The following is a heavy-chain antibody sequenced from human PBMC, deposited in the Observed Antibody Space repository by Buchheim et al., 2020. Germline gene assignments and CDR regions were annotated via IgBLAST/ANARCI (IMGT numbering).Heavy chain of an antibody. CDR2: INHSGST. CDR3: ARGLSGVVVVAATSNWFDP. CDR1: GGSFSGYY. V-gene: IGHV4-34*01. J-gene: IGHJ5*02. Sequence: QVQLQQWGAGLLKPSETLSLTCAVYGGSFSGYYWSWIRQPPGKGLEWIGEINHSGSTNYNPSLKSRVTISVDTSKNQFSLQLSSVTAADTAVYYCARGLSGVVVVAATSNWFDPWGQGTL. D-gene: IGHD2-15*01.